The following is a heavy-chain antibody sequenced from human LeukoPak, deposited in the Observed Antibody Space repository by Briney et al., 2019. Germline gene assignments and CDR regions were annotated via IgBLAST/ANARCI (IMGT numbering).Heavy chain of an antibody. Sequence: GRSLRLSCAASGFTFSSYGMHWVRQAPGKGLEWVAVISYDGSNKYYADSVKGRFTISRDNSKNTLYLQMNSLRAEDTAVYYCAESSGSYNAFDYWGQGTLVTVSS. CDR3: AESSGSYNAFDY. V-gene: IGHV3-30*18. CDR1: GFTFSSYG. D-gene: IGHD1-26*01. CDR2: ISYDGSNK. J-gene: IGHJ4*02.